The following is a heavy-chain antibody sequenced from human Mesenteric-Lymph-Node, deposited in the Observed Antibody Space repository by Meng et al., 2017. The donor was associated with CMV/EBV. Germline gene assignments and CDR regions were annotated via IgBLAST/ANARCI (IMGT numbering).Heavy chain of an antibody. J-gene: IGHJ5*02. Sequence: ASVKVSCKASGYTFSSYDIHWVRQATGQGLEWMGWMSPNTDNEGYAQKFQGRVTMTRNTSIRTAYMELSSLRSEDTAVYYCARRRDSNNWYAGFDPWGQGTLVTVSS. CDR2: MSPNTDNE. D-gene: IGHD6-13*01. CDR1: GYTFSSYD. CDR3: ARRRDSNNWYAGFDP. V-gene: IGHV1-8*01.